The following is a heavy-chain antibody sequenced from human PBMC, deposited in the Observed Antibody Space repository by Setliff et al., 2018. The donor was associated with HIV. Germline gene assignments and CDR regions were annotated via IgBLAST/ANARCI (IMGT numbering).Heavy chain of an antibody. D-gene: IGHD3-22*01. V-gene: IGHV3-23*01. Sequence: GGSLRLSCTAPGSTFNFFAVSWVRQAPGKGLEWISGISGCGSGSRTDYVDSVKGRFTISRDNSKNTLYLQLNSLRPEDTAIYYCAREIVTLYTGGHYLYGIDVWGQGTAVTVSS. CDR2: ISGCGSGSRT. CDR1: GSTFNFFA. J-gene: IGHJ6*02. CDR3: AREIVTLYTGGHYLYGIDV.